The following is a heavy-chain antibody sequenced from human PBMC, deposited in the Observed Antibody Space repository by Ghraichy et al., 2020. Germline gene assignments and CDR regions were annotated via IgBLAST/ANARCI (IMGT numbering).Heavy chain of an antibody. CDR2: IYYSGST. D-gene: IGHD3-22*01. CDR3: ARHDYYDSSRYDY. V-gene: IGHV4-39*01. CDR1: GGSISSSNYY. J-gene: IGHJ4*02. Sequence: SQTLSLTCTVSGGSISSSNYYWGWIRQPPGKGLEWIGNIYYSGSTYYNPSLKSRVTISVDTSKNQFSLKLNSVTAADTAVYYCARHDYYDSSRYDYWGQGTLVIVSS.